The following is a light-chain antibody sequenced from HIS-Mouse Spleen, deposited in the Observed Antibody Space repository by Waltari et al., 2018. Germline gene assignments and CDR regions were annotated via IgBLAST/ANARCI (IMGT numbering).Light chain of an antibody. J-gene: IGLJ2*01. CDR2: RNN. V-gene: IGLV1-47*01. CDR1: SSNIGSNY. Sequence: GQRVTISCSGSSSNIGSNYVYWYQQLPGTAPKLLIYRNNQRPSGVPDRFSGSKSGTSASLAISGTQAMDEADYYCQAWDSSYSVFGGGTKLTVL. CDR3: QAWDSSYSV.